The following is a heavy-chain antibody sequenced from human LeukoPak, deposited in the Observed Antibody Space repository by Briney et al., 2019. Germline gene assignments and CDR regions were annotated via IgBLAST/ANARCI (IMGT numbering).Heavy chain of an antibody. CDR2: IKQDGNEK. V-gene: IGHV3-7*04. Sequence: GGSLRLSCAASGFTFRSYWMTWVRQAPGKGLEWVANIKQDGNEKYYVDSVKGRFTISRDNAKNSLYLQMNSLRAEDTAVYYCAREYFYGSGSYYNGYWGQGAVVTVSS. CDR1: GFTFRSYW. CDR3: AREYFYGSGSYYNGY. D-gene: IGHD3-10*01. J-gene: IGHJ4*02.